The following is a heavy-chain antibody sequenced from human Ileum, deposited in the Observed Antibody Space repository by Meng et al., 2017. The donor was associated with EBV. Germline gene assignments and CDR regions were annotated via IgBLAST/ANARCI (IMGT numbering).Heavy chain of an antibody. CDR1: GDFIRYSHW. V-gene: IGHV4-4*02. Sequence: QVQWLESRARQVKTSGTLSLHCATSGDFIRYSHWWTLVRQPPGKGLEWIGEMHPSGNTYYNPSLKSRVTISLDTFNNQFFLRRTSLTAADTAVYYCAKANDYSLNSWGQGTLVTVSS. J-gene: IGHJ4*02. CDR2: MHPSGNT. CDR3: AKANDYSLNS. D-gene: IGHD4-11*01.